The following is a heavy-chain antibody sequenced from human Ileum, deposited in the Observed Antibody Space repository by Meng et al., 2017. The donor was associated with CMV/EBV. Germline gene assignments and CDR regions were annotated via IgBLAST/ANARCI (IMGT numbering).Heavy chain of an antibody. CDR2: ISSSGSI. CDR1: DVSISYYY. J-gene: IGHJ4*02. Sequence: QVQLHDSGPGLEKPSVTLSRTCTATDVSISYYYWSWIPQSAQKGLEWIARISSSGSINHNPTLESRVTLSIDTSQTQFSLRLSSVTAADTAVYYCARASGFRGAKFDYWGQGILVTVSS. CDR3: ARASGFRGAKFDY. D-gene: IGHD3-10*01. V-gene: IGHV4-4*07.